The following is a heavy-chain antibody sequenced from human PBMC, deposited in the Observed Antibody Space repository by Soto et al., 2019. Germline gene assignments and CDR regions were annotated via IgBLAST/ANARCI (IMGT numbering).Heavy chain of an antibody. CDR2: ISGSGDGT. V-gene: IGHV3-23*01. J-gene: IGHJ6*02. CDR1: GFTVNSHV. Sequence: EVQLLESGGGVGQRGGSLRLFCAASGFTVNSHVMSWVRQAPGKGLEWVSSISGSGDGTYYGDSVKGRFTISRDSSSSTVYLEMKNLRGEDTAVYFCTRSRGFGGMDVWGQGTTVTVSS. D-gene: IGHD3-22*01. CDR3: TRSRGFGGMDV.